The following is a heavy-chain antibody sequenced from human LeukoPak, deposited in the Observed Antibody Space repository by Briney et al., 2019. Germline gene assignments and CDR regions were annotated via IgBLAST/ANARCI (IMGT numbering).Heavy chain of an antibody. Sequence: PGGSLRLSCAASGFTFDDYAMHWVRQAPGKGLEWVSGISGSGGSTYYADSVKGQFTISRDNSKNTLYLQMNSLRAEDTAVYYCAKGDIVATIDWFDHWGQGTLVTVSS. CDR1: GFTFDDYA. CDR3: AKGDIVATIDWFDH. CDR2: ISGSGGST. J-gene: IGHJ5*02. D-gene: IGHD5-12*01. V-gene: IGHV3-23*01.